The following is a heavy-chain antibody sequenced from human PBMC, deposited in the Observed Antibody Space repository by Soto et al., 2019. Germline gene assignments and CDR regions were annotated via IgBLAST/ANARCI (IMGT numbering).Heavy chain of an antibody. V-gene: IGHV1-69*13. CDR1: GGTFSSYS. CDR3: ARRYCSGGSCYRGTANWFDP. J-gene: IGHJ5*02. CDR2: IIPIFGTA. D-gene: IGHD2-15*01. Sequence: ASVKVSCKASGGTFSSYSISWVRQAPGQGLEWMGWIIPIFGTANYAQKFQGRVTITADESTSTAYMELSSLRSEGTAVYYCARRYCSGGSCYRGTANWFDPWGQGTLVTVSS.